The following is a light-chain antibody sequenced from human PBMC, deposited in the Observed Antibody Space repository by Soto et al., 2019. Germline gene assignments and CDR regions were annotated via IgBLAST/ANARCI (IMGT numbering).Light chain of an antibody. J-gene: IGKJ2*01. CDR3: LQYYSFPLT. V-gene: IGKV1D-8*01. Sequence: VILMTQSPSLLSPSTGDRVTISFRRRQGISSYFAWYQQKPGKAPELLMYASSTLQSGIPLRFSGSGSETDFTLTICCPQSEGFGSCYCLQYYSFPLTFGQGTKPEIK. CDR2: ASS. CDR1: QGISSY.